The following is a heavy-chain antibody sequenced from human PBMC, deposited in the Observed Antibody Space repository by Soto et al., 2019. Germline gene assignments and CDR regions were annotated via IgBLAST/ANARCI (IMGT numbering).Heavy chain of an antibody. CDR3: ARPANTVADHFDL. Sequence: GDSLKISCQVSGYTFTIYWIGWVRQMPGKGLEWMGIIYPSDSDTRYSPSFQGQVTISADQSINTAYLQWDSLKASDTAIYYCARPANTVADHFDLWGQGTPVTAPQ. J-gene: IGHJ4*02. CDR1: GYTFTIYW. V-gene: IGHV5-51*01. D-gene: IGHD4-17*01. CDR2: IYPSDSDT.